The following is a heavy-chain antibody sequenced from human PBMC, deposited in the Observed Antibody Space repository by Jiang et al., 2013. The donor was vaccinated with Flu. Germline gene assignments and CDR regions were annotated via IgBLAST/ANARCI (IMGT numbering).Heavy chain of an antibody. D-gene: IGHD3-22*01. CDR2: INSDGSTT. V-gene: IGHV3-74*01. CDR3: ARDANYYDGNFDY. J-gene: IGHJ4*02. Sequence: WVSRINSDGSTTSYADSVKGRFTISRDNAKNTLFLQMNSLRAEDTAVYYCARDANYYDGNFDYWGQGTLVTVSS.